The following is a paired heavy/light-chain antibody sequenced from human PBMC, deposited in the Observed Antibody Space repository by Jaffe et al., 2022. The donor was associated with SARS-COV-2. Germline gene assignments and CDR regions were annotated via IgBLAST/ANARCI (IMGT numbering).Heavy chain of an antibody. CDR3: VRKGGSSGPDY. J-gene: IGHJ4*02. V-gene: IGHV3-49*03. CDR1: GFIIGDYY. CDR2: IRSQSSGGTT. D-gene: IGHD5-12*01. Sequence: EVQLVESGGGLIQPGRSLRLSCTASGFIIGDYYMSWFRQTPGKGLEWVGFIRSQSSGGTTEYAASVKDRFTISRDDSKSIAYLQMNSLKTEDTAFYYCVRKGGSSGPDYWGQGTLVTVSS.
Light chain of an antibody. CDR1: QSISGW. CDR2: KTS. J-gene: IGKJ2*01. Sequence: DIQLTQSPSTLSASVGDRVTITCRASQSISGWLAWYQQKPGKVPNLLIYKTSILQSGVPSRFGGSGSGTEFTLTISSLQPDDFATYYCQQYYRYYTFGQGTKLEI. CDR3: QQYYRYYT. V-gene: IGKV1-5*03.